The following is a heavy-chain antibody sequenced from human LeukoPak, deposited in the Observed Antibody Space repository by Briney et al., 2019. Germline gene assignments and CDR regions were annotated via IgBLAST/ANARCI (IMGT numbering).Heavy chain of an antibody. CDR1: AGSISSSSYY. Sequence: SETLSRTCTVSAGSISSSSYYWGWIRQPPGKGLGMIGSIYYTGSTYYNPSLRSRVTISVDTSKNHFSLKLSSVPAAPTVVYYCAADSSGWYEGYGYYYYYMDVWGKGTTVTVSS. J-gene: IGHJ6*03. V-gene: IGHV4-39*02. CDR3: AADSSGWYEGYGYYYYYMDV. CDR2: IYYTGST. D-gene: IGHD6-19*01.